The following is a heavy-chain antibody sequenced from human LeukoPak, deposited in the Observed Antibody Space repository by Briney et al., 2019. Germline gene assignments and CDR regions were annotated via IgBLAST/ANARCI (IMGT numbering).Heavy chain of an antibody. D-gene: IGHD5-24*01. J-gene: IGHJ6*02. CDR3: AKVDGIGYYYYGMDV. Sequence: PGGSLRLSCAASGFTFDDYAMHWVRQAPGKGLEWVSGIRWNSGSIGYADSVKGRFTISRDNAKNSLYLQMNSLRAEDTALYYCAKVDGIGYYYYGMDVWGQGTTVTVSS. CDR2: IRWNSGSI. CDR1: GFTFDDYA. V-gene: IGHV3-9*01.